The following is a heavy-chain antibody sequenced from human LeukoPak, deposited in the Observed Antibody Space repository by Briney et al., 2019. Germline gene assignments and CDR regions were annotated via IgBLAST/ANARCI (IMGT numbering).Heavy chain of an antibody. CDR2: MNPNSGNT. CDR1: GYTFTSFD. CDR3: ARGISSGWKTPSAADYYYYYGMDV. J-gene: IGHJ6*02. Sequence: GASVKVSCKASGYTFTSFDINWVRQATGQGLEWMGWMNPNSGNTGYEQKFQGRVTTTRNTSISTAYMELSSLRSEDTAVYYCARGISSGWKTPSAADYYYYYGMDVWGQGTTVTVSS. V-gene: IGHV1-8*01. D-gene: IGHD6-19*01.